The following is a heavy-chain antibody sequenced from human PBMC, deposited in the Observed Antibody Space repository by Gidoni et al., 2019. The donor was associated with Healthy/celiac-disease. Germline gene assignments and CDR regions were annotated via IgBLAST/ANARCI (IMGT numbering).Heavy chain of an antibody. D-gene: IGHD4-4*01. J-gene: IGHJ4*02. Sequence: QVQLVQSGAEVKKPGASVKVSCKASGYTFTSYAMHWVRQAPGQRLEWMGWINAGNGNTKYSPKFQGRVTITRDTSASTAYMELSSLRSEDTAVYYCARVDYRVSWYFDYWGQGTLVTVSS. CDR3: ARVDYRVSWYFDY. CDR1: GYTFTSYA. V-gene: IGHV1-3*01. CDR2: INAGNGNT.